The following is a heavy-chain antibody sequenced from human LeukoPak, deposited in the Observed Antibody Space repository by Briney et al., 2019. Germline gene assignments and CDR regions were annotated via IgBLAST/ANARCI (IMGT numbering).Heavy chain of an antibody. CDR3: AREMATTKQYNWFDP. V-gene: IGHV4-4*07. D-gene: IGHD5-24*01. CDR2: IYTSGST. J-gene: IGHJ5*02. CDR1: GGSISSYY. Sequence: SETLSLTCTVSGGSISSYYGIWIRQPAGKGLEWIGRIYTSGSTNYNPSLKSRVTMSVDTSKNQFSLKLRSVTAAVTAVYSSAREMATTKQYNWFDPWGQGTLVTVSS.